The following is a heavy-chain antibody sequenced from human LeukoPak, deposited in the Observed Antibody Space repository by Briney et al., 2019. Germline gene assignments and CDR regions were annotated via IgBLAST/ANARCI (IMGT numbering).Heavy chain of an antibody. D-gene: IGHD6-13*01. Sequence: ASVKVSCKASGYLFTSYGISWVRQAPGQGLEWMGWISNYNGNTHYAQKLQGRVTMTTDTSTKTAYMELRSLKSDDTAVYYCVRDRLLGQQLVPSFDYWGQGTLVTVSS. CDR1: GYLFTSYG. J-gene: IGHJ4*02. CDR3: VRDRLLGQQLVPSFDY. CDR2: ISNYNGNT. V-gene: IGHV1-18*01.